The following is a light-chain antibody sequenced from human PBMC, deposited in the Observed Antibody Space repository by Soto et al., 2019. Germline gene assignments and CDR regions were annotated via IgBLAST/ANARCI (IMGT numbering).Light chain of an antibody. CDR1: QSVSRY. J-gene: IGKJ1*01. Sequence: IVLTQSPATLSLSPGERATLSCRASQSVSRYLAWYQQKPGQAPRLLIYDASNRATGIPVRFSGSGSGTDFTLTISSLEPEDVAIYYCQQRTNRPPWTFGQGTKVDIK. CDR3: QQRTNRPPWT. V-gene: IGKV3-11*01. CDR2: DAS.